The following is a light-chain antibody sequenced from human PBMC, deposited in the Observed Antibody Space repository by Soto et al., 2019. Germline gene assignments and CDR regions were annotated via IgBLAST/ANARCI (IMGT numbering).Light chain of an antibody. CDR3: QQYGSSPFT. Sequence: DIVMTQSPDSLAVSLGERATINCKSSQSVFYSSNNKNYLTWFQQKPGQAPRLLIFDTSNRAPGTSDRFSGSGSGTDFTLTISRLEPEDVAVYYCQQYGSSPFTFGPGTKVDIK. CDR1: QSVFYSSNNKNY. CDR2: DTS. V-gene: IGKV4-1*01. J-gene: IGKJ3*01.